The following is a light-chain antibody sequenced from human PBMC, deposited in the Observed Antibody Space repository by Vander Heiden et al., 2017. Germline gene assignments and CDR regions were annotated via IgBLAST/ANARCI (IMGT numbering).Light chain of an antibody. CDR2: STN. CDR3: VLYMGSGLWV. Sequence: QTVVTQEPSFSVSPGGTVTLTCGLSSGPVSTSYYPSWYQQTPGQAPRTLIYSTNTRSSGVPDRFSGSNLGNKAALTITGAQADDESDYYCVLYMGSGLWVFGGGTKLTVL. CDR1: SGPVSTSYY. J-gene: IGLJ3*02. V-gene: IGLV8-61*01.